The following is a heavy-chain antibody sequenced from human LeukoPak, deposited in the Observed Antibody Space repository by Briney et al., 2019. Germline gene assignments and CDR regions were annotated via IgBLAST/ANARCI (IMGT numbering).Heavy chain of an antibody. J-gene: IGHJ4*02. CDR3: ARAYSQSDDSSGYN. V-gene: IGHV3-30*02. Sequence: GGSLRLSCAASGFTFSSYGMHWVRQAPGKGLEWVAFIRYDGSNKYYADSVKGRFTISRDNSKNTLYLQMNSLRAEDTAVYYCARAYSQSDDSSGYNWGQGTLVTVSS. CDR1: GFTFSSYG. D-gene: IGHD3-22*01. CDR2: IRYDGSNK.